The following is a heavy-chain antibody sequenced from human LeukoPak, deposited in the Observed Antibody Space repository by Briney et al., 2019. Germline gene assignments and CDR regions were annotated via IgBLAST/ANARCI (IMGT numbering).Heavy chain of an antibody. CDR3: ASGGYCSSGSCYPNWFDP. Sequence: SETLSLTCIVSGGSISSYYWSWIRQPPGKGLEWIGYISYSGSTNYNPSLKSRVSISIDTSKNQFSLKLSSVTAADTAVYYCASGGYCSSGSCYPNWFDPWGQGTLVTVSS. CDR2: ISYSGST. CDR1: GGSISSYY. D-gene: IGHD2-15*01. J-gene: IGHJ5*02. V-gene: IGHV4-59*01.